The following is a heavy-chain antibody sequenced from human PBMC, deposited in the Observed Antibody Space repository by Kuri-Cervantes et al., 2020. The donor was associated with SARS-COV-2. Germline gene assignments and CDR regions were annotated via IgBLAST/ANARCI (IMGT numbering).Heavy chain of an antibody. CDR3: ARGKWLTPNPAFDY. Sequence: ASVQVSCKASGYTFTSYAMHWVRQAPGQRLEWMGWINAGNGNTKYSPKFQGRVTITRDTSASTAYMELRSLRSDDTAVYYCARGKWLTPNPAFDYWGQGTLVTVSS. V-gene: IGHV1-3*01. J-gene: IGHJ4*02. CDR1: GYTFTSYA. D-gene: IGHD6-19*01. CDR2: INAGNGNT.